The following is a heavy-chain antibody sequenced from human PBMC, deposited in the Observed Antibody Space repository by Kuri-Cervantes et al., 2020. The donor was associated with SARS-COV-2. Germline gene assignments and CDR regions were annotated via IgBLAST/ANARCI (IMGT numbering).Heavy chain of an antibody. J-gene: IGHJ4*02. CDR3: TTLIDY. CDR2: VRGRANNYAT. CDR1: GFLFSASA. Sequence: GGSLRLSCEVSGFLFSASAIHWVRQGSGKGLEWVGRVRGRANNYATAYAASVKGRFTISRDDSKNMAYLQMNSLKTEDTAVYYCTTLIDYWGQGTLVTVSS. V-gene: IGHV3-73*01.